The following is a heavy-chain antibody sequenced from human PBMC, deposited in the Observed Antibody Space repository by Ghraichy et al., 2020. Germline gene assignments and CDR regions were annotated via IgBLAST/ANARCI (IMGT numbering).Heavy chain of an antibody. D-gene: IGHD7-27*01. V-gene: IGHV4-39*01. J-gene: IGHJ3*01. CDR1: GASLASSSYY. Sequence: SETLSLTCTVSGASLASSSYYWGWIRQPPGKGLQYIASVSYSGTSYHNPALESRVRVSVDTSKNQFSLKLTSVTAADSGIYYCARHVFSLGITYAFEVWGQGTMVTVS. CDR3: ARHVFSLGITYAFEV. CDR2: VSYSGTS.